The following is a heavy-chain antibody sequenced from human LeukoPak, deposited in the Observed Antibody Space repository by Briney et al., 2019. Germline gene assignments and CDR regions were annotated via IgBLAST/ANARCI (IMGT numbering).Heavy chain of an antibody. J-gene: IGHJ4*02. Sequence: PGGSLRLSCAASGFTFSSYAMHWVRQAPGKGLEWVAVISYDGSNKYYADSVKGRFTISRDNSKNTLYLQMNSLRAEDTAVYYCARVYYDSSGYGFYFDYWGQGTLVTVSS. CDR1: GFTFSSYA. V-gene: IGHV3-30*04. CDR2: ISYDGSNK. D-gene: IGHD3-22*01. CDR3: ARVYYDSSGYGFYFDY.